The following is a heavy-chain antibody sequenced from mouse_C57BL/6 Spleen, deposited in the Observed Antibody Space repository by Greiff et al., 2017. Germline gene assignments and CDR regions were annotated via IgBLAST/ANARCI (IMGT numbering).Heavy chain of an antibody. CDR1: GYTFTSYW. CDR2: INPSDSDT. V-gene: IGHV1-61*01. CDR3: ARALYGNYEFYYYAMDD. Sequence: QVQLQQPGAELVRPGSSVKLSCKASGYTFTSYWMDWVQQRPGQGLEWIGNINPSDSDTHYNQKVKDKATFTVDKYSSTAYMQLSSLTSEDSAVYYCARALYGNYEFYYYAMDDWGQGTSVTVSS. J-gene: IGHJ4*01. D-gene: IGHD2-1*01.